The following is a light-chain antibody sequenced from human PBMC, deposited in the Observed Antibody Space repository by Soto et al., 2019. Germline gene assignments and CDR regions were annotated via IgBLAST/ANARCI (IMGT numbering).Light chain of an antibody. V-gene: IGLV2-14*01. CDR3: SSYTRSNTYV. CDR2: DVD. Sequence: QSALTQPASVSGSPGQSITISCTGTSSDLGDYNYVSWYQQHPGKAPKLMIYDVDTRPSGVSDRFSGSKSGNTASLTISGLQAEDEADYYCSSYTRSNTYVSGTGTKLTVL. J-gene: IGLJ1*01. CDR1: SSDLGDYNY.